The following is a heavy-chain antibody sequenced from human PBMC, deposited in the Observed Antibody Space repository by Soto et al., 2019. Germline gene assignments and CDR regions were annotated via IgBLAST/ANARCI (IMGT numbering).Heavy chain of an antibody. V-gene: IGHV3-23*01. CDR1: GFICSSYD. CDR3: AKATANGGGAFEI. D-gene: IGHD2-8*01. Sequence: EVQMLESGGGLAQPGGSLRLSCAVSGFICSSYDMSWVRQAPGKGLEWVSTILVGGSTHYEDSVKVRFTISRDTSRNTVYLQMNSLTAGDTAVYYCAKATANGGGAFEIYGQGTMVTVSS. CDR2: ILVGGST. J-gene: IGHJ3*02.